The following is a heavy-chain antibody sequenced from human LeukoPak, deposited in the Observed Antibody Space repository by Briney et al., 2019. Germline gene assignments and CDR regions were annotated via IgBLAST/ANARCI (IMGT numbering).Heavy chain of an antibody. D-gene: IGHD6-19*01. CDR2: IWYDGSNK. J-gene: IGHJ6*02. CDR1: GFTFSSYG. V-gene: IGHV3-33*01. CDR3: ARYYGYGLVSAVAGTDYYGMDV. Sequence: GGFLRLSCAASGFTFSSYGMHWVRQAPGKGLEWVAVIWYDGSNKYYADSVKGRFTISRDNSKNTLYLQMNSLRAEDTAVYYCARYYGYGLVSAVAGTDYYGMDVWGQGTTVTVSS.